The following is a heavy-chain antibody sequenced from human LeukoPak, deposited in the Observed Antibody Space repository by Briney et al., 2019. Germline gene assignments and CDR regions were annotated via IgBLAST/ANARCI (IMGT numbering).Heavy chain of an antibody. CDR2: IYSGGST. J-gene: IGHJ3*02. CDR1: GFTVSSNY. CDR3: ARENTMIRGVPRGFDI. D-gene: IGHD3-10*01. V-gene: IGHV3-66*01. Sequence: AGGSLRLSCAASGFTVSSNYMSWVRQAPGKGLEWVSVIYSGGSTYYADSVKGRFTISRDNSKNTLYLQMNSLRAEDTAVYYCARENTMIRGVPRGFDIWGQGTMVTVSS.